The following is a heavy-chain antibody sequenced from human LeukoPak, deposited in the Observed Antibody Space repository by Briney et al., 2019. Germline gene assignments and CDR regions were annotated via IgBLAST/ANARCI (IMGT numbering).Heavy chain of an antibody. CDR1: GYTFTGYY. Sequence: ASVKVSCKASGYTFTGYYMHWVRQAPGQGLERMGWINPNSGGTNYAQKFQGRVTMTRDTSISTAYMELSRLRSDDTAVYYCARAGRMVRGVVRGNWFDPWGQGTLVTVSS. J-gene: IGHJ5*02. CDR2: INPNSGGT. CDR3: ARAGRMVRGVVRGNWFDP. V-gene: IGHV1-2*02. D-gene: IGHD3-10*01.